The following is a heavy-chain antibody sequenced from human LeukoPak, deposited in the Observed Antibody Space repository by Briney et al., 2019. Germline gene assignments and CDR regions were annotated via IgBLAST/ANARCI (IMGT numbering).Heavy chain of an antibody. V-gene: IGHV4-39*01. D-gene: IGHD2-2*01. J-gene: IGHJ4*02. CDR1: GDSVRNDFYY. CDR2: LSHAGNT. CDR3: ARHNAPRRVGFDF. Sequence: PSETLSLTCSVSGDSVRNDFYYWGWIRQPPGKGLEWVACLSHAGNTWYNPSLESRLSISVDTSKNQFSLKFSSVTAADTALYWCARHNAPRRVGFDFWGQGILVTVSS.